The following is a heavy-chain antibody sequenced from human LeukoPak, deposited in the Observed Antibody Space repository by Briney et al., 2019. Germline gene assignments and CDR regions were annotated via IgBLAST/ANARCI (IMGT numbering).Heavy chain of an antibody. CDR2: IKQDESEK. V-gene: IGHV3-7*01. CDR1: GFTFSSYW. J-gene: IGHJ3*02. CDR3: ARDFSDQLITGERRLQFSGHAFDI. D-gene: IGHD5-24*01. Sequence: GGSLRLSCAASGFTFSSYWMTWVRQPPGKGLEWVANIKQDESEKYYVDSVKGRFTISRDNANNSLYLQMNSLRAEDTAVYYCARDFSDQLITGERRLQFSGHAFDIWGQGTMVTVSS.